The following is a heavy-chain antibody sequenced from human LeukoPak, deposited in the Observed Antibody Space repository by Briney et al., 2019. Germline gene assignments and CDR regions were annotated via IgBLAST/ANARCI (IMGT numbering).Heavy chain of an antibody. V-gene: IGHV3-21*01. CDR2: ISSSSSYI. CDR3: ARDSIDCSSTSCFGFWFDP. Sequence: GGSLRLSCAASGFTFSSYSMNWVRQAPGKGLEWDSSISSSSSYIYYADSVKGRFTISRDNAKNSLYLQMNSLRAEDTAVYYCARDSIDCSSTSCFGFWFDPWGQGTLVTVSS. D-gene: IGHD2-2*01. J-gene: IGHJ5*02. CDR1: GFTFSSYS.